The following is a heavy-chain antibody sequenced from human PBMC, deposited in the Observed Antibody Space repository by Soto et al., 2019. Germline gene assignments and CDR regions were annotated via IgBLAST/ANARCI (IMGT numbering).Heavy chain of an antibody. V-gene: IGHV3-23*01. Sequence: VQLLESGGGLVQPGGSLRLACTASGFTFNHYAMSWVRQAPGKGLEWVSAVSGRGGSTKYADSVKGRFIISRDKSNITLYLQMDSLRGEDTAVYYCAKDSTVTTSLYFYYYGFDVWGQGTTVTVSS. CDR1: GFTFNHYA. D-gene: IGHD4-17*01. CDR3: AKDSTVTTSLYFYYYGFDV. CDR2: VSGRGGST. J-gene: IGHJ6*01.